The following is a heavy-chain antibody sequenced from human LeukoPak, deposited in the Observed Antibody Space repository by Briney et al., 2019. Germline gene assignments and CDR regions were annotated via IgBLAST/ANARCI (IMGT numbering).Heavy chain of an antibody. J-gene: IGHJ5*02. D-gene: IGHD3-22*01. Sequence: ASVKVSCKASGYTFTSYYMHWVRQAPGQGLEWMGIINPSGGSTSYAQKFQGRVTMTRDMSTSTVYMELSSLRSEDTAVYYCARDRGHYDSSGYYNWFDPGAREPWSPSPQ. CDR2: INPSGGST. V-gene: IGHV1-46*01. CDR3: ARDRGHYDSSGYYNWFDP. CDR1: GYTFTSYY.